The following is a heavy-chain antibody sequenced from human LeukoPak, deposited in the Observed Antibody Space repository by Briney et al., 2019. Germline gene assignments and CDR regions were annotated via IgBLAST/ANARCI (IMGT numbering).Heavy chain of an antibody. D-gene: IGHD3-22*01. CDR2: ISGSGGRT. Sequence: GGSLRLSCAASGFTFSSNAMSWVRQAPGKGLEWVSGISGSGGRTSYAGSVKGRFTISRDNSKNTLYLQMNSLRAEDTAVYYCAREVSYYDSSGYYGGNWFDPWGQGTLVTVSS. CDR1: GFTFSSNA. CDR3: AREVSYYDSSGYYGGNWFDP. V-gene: IGHV3-23*01. J-gene: IGHJ5*02.